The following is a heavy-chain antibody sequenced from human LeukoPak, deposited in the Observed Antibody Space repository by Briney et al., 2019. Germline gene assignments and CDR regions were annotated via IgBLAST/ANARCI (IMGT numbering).Heavy chain of an antibody. CDR2: IYTSGST. CDR3: ARHAPLYYYGSGNEYFDY. CDR1: GGSISSGSYY. Sequence: SETLSLTCTVSGGSISSGSYYWSWIRQPAGKGLEWIGRIYTSGSTNYNPSLKSRVTISIDTSKNQFSLKLSSVTAADTAVYYCARHAPLYYYGSGNEYFDYWGQGTLVTVSS. V-gene: IGHV4-61*02. J-gene: IGHJ4*02. D-gene: IGHD3-10*01.